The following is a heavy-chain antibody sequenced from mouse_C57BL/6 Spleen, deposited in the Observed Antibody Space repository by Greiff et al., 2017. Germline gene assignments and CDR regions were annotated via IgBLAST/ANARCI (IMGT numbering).Heavy chain of an antibody. Sequence: VQLQQSGPELVKPGASVKLSCKASGYTFTSYDINWVKQRPGQGLEWIGRISPRGGSTKYNEKFKGKATFTVDTSSSTAYMEIRSLTSEDSAVYFCARDYYGNSYAMDYWGQGTSVTVSS. CDR1: GYTFTSYD. CDR2: ISPRGGST. D-gene: IGHD1-1*01. J-gene: IGHJ4*01. CDR3: ARDYYGNSYAMDY. V-gene: IGHV1-85*01.